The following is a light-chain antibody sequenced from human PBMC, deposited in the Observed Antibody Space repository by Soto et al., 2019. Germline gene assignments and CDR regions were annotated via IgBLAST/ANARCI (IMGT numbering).Light chain of an antibody. CDR1: QGISSY. V-gene: IGKV1-8*01. CDR2: AAS. CDR3: QQHCSYPRT. J-gene: IGKJ1*01. Sequence: AIRMTQSPSSFSASTGDRVTITCRASQGISSYLAWYQQNPGKAPKLLIYAASTLHSGIPSRFSGRGSRTDFTIPISFLQSADCGTYYCQQHCSYPRTSDQGNKVEIK.